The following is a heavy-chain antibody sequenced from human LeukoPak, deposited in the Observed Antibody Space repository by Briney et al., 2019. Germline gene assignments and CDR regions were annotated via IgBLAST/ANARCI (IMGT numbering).Heavy chain of an antibody. J-gene: IGHJ6*02. D-gene: IGHD4-17*01. Sequence: SETLSLTCAVYGGSFSGFYWNWIRQPPGKGLEWIGSIYYSGSTYYNPSLKSRVTISVDTSKNQFSLKLSSVTAADTAVYYCAVWATVTTGYYYGMDVWGQGTTVTVSS. CDR2: IYYSGST. CDR3: AVWATVTTGYYYGMDV. CDR1: GGSFSGFY. V-gene: IGHV4-34*01.